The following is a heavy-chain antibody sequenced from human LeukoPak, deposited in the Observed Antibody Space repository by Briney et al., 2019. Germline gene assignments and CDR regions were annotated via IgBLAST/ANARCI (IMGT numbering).Heavy chain of an antibody. V-gene: IGHV3-48*03. D-gene: IGHD6-13*01. J-gene: IGHJ4*02. CDR1: GFTFSSYE. CDR3: ASPVGYSSSWD. CDR2: ISSSGSTI. Sequence: AGGSLRLSCAASGFTFSSYEMNWVRQAPGKGLEWVSYISSSGSTIYYADSVKGRFTISRDSAKNSLYLQMNSLRAEDTAVYYCASPVGYSSSWDWGQGTLVTVSS.